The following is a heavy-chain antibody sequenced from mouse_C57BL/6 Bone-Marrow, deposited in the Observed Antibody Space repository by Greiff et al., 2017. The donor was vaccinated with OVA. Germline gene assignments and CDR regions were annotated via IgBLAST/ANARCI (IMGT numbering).Heavy chain of an antibody. CDR1: GYTFTSYW. J-gene: IGHJ3*01. Sequence: QVHVKQPGAELVKPGASVKLSCKASGYTFTSYWMHWVKQRPGRGLEWIGRIDPNSGGTKYNEKFKSKATLTVDKPSSTAYIQLSSLTSEDSAVYYCARSDYYGSSSAYWGQGTLVTVSA. V-gene: IGHV1-72*01. D-gene: IGHD1-1*01. CDR3: ARSDYYGSSSAY. CDR2: IDPNSGGT.